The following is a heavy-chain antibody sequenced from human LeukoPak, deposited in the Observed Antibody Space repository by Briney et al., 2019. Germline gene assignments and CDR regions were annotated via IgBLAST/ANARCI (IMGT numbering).Heavy chain of an antibody. CDR2: IYPGDSDV. D-gene: IGHD3-22*01. CDR3: ARRYSTGYSYYLDY. J-gene: IGHJ4*02. V-gene: IGHV5-51*01. Sequence: GESLKISCKGSGYKFTNYWIGWVRQMPGKGLEWMGMIYPGDSDVRYSPSFQGQVTMSADKSINTAYLQWSSLKASDTAIYYCARRYSTGYSYYLDYWGQGTLVTVPS. CDR1: GYKFTNYW.